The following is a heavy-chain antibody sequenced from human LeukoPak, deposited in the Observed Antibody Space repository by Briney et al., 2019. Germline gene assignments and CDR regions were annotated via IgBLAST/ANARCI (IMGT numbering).Heavy chain of an antibody. Sequence: PGGSLRLSCAASGFTFSRNWMHWVRQAPGKGLGWVSRINGDGSNTNYADSVEGRFTVSRDNAKNTLYLQMNSLRAEDTAVYYCARNHDYYFGMDGGGQGTTVTVSS. V-gene: IGHV3-74*01. CDR2: INGDGSNT. D-gene: IGHD1-14*01. CDR1: GFTFSRNW. CDR3: ARNHDYYFGMDG. J-gene: IGHJ6*02.